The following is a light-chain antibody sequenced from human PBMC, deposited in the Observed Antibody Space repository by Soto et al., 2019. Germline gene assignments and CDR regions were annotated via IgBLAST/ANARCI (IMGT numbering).Light chain of an antibody. J-gene: IGKJ1*01. CDR1: QTISSW. CDR3: QHYNSYSEA. Sequence: DIQMTQSPSTLSGSVGDRVTITCRASQTISSWLAWYQQKPGKAPKLLIYKASTLKSGLPSRFSGSGSGTEFTLTISILQPDDFATYYCQHYNSYSEAFGQGTKVELQ. CDR2: KAS. V-gene: IGKV1-5*03.